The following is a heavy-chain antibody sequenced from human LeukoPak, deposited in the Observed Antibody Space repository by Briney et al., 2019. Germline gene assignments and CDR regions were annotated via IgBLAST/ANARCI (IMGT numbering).Heavy chain of an antibody. J-gene: IGHJ4*02. CDR3: ARMGPLIRKYFDY. D-gene: IGHD1-14*01. V-gene: IGHV4-34*01. CDR1: GGSFSGYY. Sequence: SETVSLTCAVYGGSFSGYYWSWIRQPPGKGLEWIGEINHSGSTNYNPSLKSRVTISVDTSKNQFSLKLSSVTAADTAVYYCARMGPLIRKYFDYWGQGTLVTVSS. CDR2: INHSGST.